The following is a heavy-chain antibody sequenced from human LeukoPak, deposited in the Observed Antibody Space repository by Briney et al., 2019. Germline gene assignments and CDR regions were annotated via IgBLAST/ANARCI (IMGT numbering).Heavy chain of an antibody. CDR2: INEAGNEK. CDR1: GFTFSSNW. Sequence: GGSLRLSCAASGFTFSSNWMGWVRQAPGKGLEWVANINEAGNEKYYGDSVTDRFTIARDNANKLLDLQMNSLRGDDSAVYYCVRDDGSLIGRDWGQGTMVTVSS. J-gene: IGHJ3*01. D-gene: IGHD3-22*01. CDR3: VRDDGSLIGRD. V-gene: IGHV3-7*01.